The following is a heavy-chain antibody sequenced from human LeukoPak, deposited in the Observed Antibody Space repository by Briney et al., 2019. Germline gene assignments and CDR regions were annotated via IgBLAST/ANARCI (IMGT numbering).Heavy chain of an antibody. J-gene: IGHJ4*02. V-gene: IGHV4-39*07. CDR1: GGSISSSSYY. Sequence: PSETLSLTCTVSGGSISSSSYYWGWLRQPPGKGLEWIGSIYYSGSTYYNPSLKSRVTISVDTSKNQFSLKLSSVTAADTAVYYCARGDFIVGAIGDLDYWGQGTLVTVSS. CDR2: IYYSGST. CDR3: ARGDFIVGAIGDLDY. D-gene: IGHD1-26*01.